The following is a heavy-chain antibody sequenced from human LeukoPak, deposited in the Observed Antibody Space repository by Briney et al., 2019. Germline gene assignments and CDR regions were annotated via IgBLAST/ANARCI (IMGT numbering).Heavy chain of an antibody. Sequence: GGSLRLSCAASGFTFSSYEMNWVRQAPGKGLEWVSYISSSGSTIYYADSVKGRFTISRDNAKNSLYLQMNSLRAEDTAVYYCAGGGIYYMDVWGKGTTVTVSS. CDR2: ISSSGSTI. CDR1: GFTFSSYE. J-gene: IGHJ6*03. D-gene: IGHD3-16*01. CDR3: AGGGIYYMDV. V-gene: IGHV3-48*03.